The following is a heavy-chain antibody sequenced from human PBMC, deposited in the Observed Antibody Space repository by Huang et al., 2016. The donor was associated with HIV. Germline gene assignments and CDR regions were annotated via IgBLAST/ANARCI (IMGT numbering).Heavy chain of an antibody. CDR1: GGSMSSYY. J-gene: IGHJ5*02. Sequence: QVQLQESGPGLVKPSETLSLTCTVSGGSMSSYYWSWIRQPPGKGLEWIWYIYYSGSTNYNPPLKSRVTISVDTSKNQFSLRLSSVTAADTAVYYCASASIAARRWFDPWGQGSLVTVSS. D-gene: IGHD6-6*01. CDR2: IYYSGST. CDR3: ASASIAARRWFDP. V-gene: IGHV4-59*01.